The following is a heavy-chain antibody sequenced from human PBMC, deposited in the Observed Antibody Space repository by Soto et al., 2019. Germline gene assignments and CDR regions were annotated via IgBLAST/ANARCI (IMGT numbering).Heavy chain of an antibody. V-gene: IGHV3-48*02. CDR2: ISGSGATK. CDR3: ARAIRGFSYVVDY. J-gene: IGHJ4*02. CDR1: VFTFSSHS. D-gene: IGHD5-18*01. Sequence: SLILACAASVFTFSSHSINWVRQAPGKGLEWVSYISGSGATKYYADSVKGRFTISRDNARNSLYLQMSSLSDEDTAVYYCARAIRGFSYVVDYWGQGTLVTVSS.